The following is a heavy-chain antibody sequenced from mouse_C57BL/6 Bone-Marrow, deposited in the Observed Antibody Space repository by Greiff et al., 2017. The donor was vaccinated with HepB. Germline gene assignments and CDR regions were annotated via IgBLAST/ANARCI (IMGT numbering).Heavy chain of an antibody. Sequence: VQLKESGAELVRPGASVTLSCKASGYTFTDYEMHWVKQTPVHGLEWIGAIDPETGGTAYNQKFKGKAILTADKSSSTAYMELRSLTSEDSAVYYCTREGSGYEVDYWGQGTTLTVSS. CDR1: GYTFTDYE. V-gene: IGHV1-15*01. J-gene: IGHJ2*01. CDR3: TREGSGYEVDY. CDR2: IDPETGGT. D-gene: IGHD3-2*02.